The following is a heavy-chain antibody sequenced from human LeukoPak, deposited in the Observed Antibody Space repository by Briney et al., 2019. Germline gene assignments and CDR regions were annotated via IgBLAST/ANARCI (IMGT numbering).Heavy chain of an antibody. V-gene: IGHV1-18*01. Sequence: ASVKVSCKASGGTFSSYAISWVRQAPGQGLEWMGWISAYNGNTNYAQKLQGRVTMTTDTSTSTAYMELRSLRSDDTAVYYCARGGLHIVVVTAEDSVDNWFDPWGQGTLVTVSS. CDR1: GGTFSSYA. D-gene: IGHD2-21*02. CDR2: ISAYNGNT. J-gene: IGHJ5*02. CDR3: ARGGLHIVVVTAEDSVDNWFDP.